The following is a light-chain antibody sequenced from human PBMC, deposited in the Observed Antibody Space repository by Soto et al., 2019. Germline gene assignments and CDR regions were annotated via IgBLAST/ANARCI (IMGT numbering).Light chain of an antibody. CDR3: QHRSSWPPYT. V-gene: IGKV3-11*01. CDR1: QSVTSD. Sequence: DIVLTQSPATLSLSPGESPTLSCRASQSVTSDLVWYQQRPGQPPRLLIYDASNRATGTPARFSGSGSGTDFTLTISSLEPEDFAVYYCQHRSSWPPYTFGQGTKLEIK. J-gene: IGKJ2*01. CDR2: DAS.